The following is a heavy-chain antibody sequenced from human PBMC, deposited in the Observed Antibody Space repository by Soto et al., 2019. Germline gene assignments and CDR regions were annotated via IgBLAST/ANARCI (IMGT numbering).Heavy chain of an antibody. J-gene: IGHJ4*02. Sequence: EVHLLESGGGLVQPGGSLRLSCAASGFTFSSYAMWWVRQAPGKGLECVSAISGGGETTYYADSVKGRFTISRDNSKTTLYLQMNSLRAEDTAVYYCAFNSGSGSYYFDYWGQGTLVTVSS. CDR2: ISGGGETT. CDR3: AFNSGSGSYYFDY. V-gene: IGHV3-23*01. D-gene: IGHD3-10*01. CDR1: GFTFSSYA.